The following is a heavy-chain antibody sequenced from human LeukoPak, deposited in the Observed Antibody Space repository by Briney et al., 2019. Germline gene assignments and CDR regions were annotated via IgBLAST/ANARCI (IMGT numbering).Heavy chain of an antibody. Sequence: PSETLSLTCTASGGSISSYYWSWIRQPPGKGLEWIGYIYTSGSTNYNPSLKSRVTISVDTSKNQFSLKLSSVTAADTAVYYCARSRRGIAARPGGYYYYYMDVWGKGTTVTVSS. D-gene: IGHD6-6*01. J-gene: IGHJ6*03. CDR1: GGSISSYY. V-gene: IGHV4-4*09. CDR2: IYTSGST. CDR3: ARSRRGIAARPGGYYYYYMDV.